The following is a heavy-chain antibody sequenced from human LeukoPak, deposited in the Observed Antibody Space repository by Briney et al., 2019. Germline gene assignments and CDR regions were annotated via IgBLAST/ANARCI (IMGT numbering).Heavy chain of an antibody. CDR3: AARQHCRQITCVTTGDFFDH. J-gene: IGHJ4*02. D-gene: IGHD3-16*01. Sequence: ASVNASCKSSGVTFDKSSIHWVRETPGQGLEWMGRIIPILSIGTYAEQFQDRVTITADKSTSTAYLELSSLTPEETAIYYCAARQHCRQITCVTTGDFFDHWGEGTLSTV. CDR1: GVTFDKSS. V-gene: IGHV1-69*02. CDR2: IIPILSIG.